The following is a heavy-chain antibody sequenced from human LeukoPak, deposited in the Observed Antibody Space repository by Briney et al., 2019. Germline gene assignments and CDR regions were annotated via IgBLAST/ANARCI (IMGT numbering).Heavy chain of an antibody. CDR1: GFTFSSYA. CDR2: ISGSGGST. J-gene: IGHJ4*02. D-gene: IGHD3-3*01. CDR3: AKGGMYYDFWSGYYFAY. V-gene: IGHV3-23*01. Sequence: QPGGSLRLSCAGAGFTFSSYAMSWVRQAPGKGLEWVSAISGSGGSTYYADSVKGRFTISRDNSKNTLYLQMNSLRAEDTAVYYCAKGGMYYDFWSGYYFAYWGQGTLVTVSS.